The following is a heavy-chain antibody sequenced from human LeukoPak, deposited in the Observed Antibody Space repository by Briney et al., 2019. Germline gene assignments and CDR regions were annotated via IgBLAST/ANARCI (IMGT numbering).Heavy chain of an antibody. D-gene: IGHD6-13*01. J-gene: IGHJ2*01. CDR3: SRDWRNKYSNSWSRGEWYFDL. V-gene: IGHV3-21*01. CDR2: ISSSSSYI. Sequence: GGSLRLSCAASGFTFSSHSLNWVRQAPGKGLEWVSSISSSSSYIYYADSVKGRFSISRDNAKNSLFLQMNSLTAEDTAVFYCSRDWRNKYSNSWSRGEWYFDLWGRGTLVTVSS. CDR1: GFTFSSHS.